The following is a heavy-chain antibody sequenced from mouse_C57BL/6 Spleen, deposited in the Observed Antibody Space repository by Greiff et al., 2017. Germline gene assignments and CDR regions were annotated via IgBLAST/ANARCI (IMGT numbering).Heavy chain of an antibody. CDR1: VFTFRSYA. J-gene: IGHJ4*01. Sequence: EVQGVESGGGLVKPGGSLKLSCAASVFTFRSYAMSWVRQTPEKRLGWVATISDGGSYPYSPDNVKGRFTISRDNAKNNLYLQMSHLKSEDTAMYYCAREGWDYYAMDYWGQGTSVTVSS. V-gene: IGHV5-4*01. CDR2: ISDGGSYP. CDR3: AREGWDYYAMDY.